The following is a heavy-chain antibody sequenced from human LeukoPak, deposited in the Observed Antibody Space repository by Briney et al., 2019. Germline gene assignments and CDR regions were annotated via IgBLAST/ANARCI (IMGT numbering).Heavy chain of an antibody. Sequence: PSETLSLTCTVSGVSISTYYWSWIRQPPGKGLEWIGYIYYSGSTNYNPSLKSRVTISVDTSKNQFSLKLSSVTAADTAVYYCARGRRFDYWGQGTLVTVSS. D-gene: IGHD3-10*01. J-gene: IGHJ4*02. CDR1: GVSISTYY. V-gene: IGHV4-59*01. CDR2: IYYSGST. CDR3: ARGRRFDY.